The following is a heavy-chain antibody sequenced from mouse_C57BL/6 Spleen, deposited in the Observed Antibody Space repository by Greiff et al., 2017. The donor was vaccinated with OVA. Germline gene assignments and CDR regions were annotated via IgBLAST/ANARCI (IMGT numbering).Heavy chain of an antibody. CDR1: GFNIKDDY. CDR3: TTDGIPLDY. Sequence: EVQLQQSGAELLRPGASVKLSCTASGFNIKDDYMHWVKQRPEQGLEWIGWIDPENGDTEYASKFQGKATITADTSSNTAYLQLSSLTSEDTAVYYCTTDGIPLDYWGQGTTLTVSS. J-gene: IGHJ2*01. CDR2: IDPENGDT. V-gene: IGHV14-4*01. D-gene: IGHD2-1*01.